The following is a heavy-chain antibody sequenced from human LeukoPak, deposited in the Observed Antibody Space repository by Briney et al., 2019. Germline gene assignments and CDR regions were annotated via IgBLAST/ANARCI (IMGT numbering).Heavy chain of an antibody. CDR3: GSTSYKHSLKSRVNISVDTSQNQFSVKLSSVTAADKAVYYCGRGGEWWLRSYYFDY. CDR1: GVSISSYY. J-gene: IGHJ4*02. Sequence: SETLSLTCTVSGVSISSYYWSWIRQPPPEGREWGGYIDYRMSTNYNPSLNSRVTISVDTSNNHVSLKLSPVTAAATAVVYCCGSTSYKHSLKSRVNISVDTSQNQFSVKLSSVTAADKAVYYCGRGGEWWLRSYYFDYWGQGTLVTVSS. D-gene: IGHD3-10*01. CDR2: IDYRMST. V-gene: IGHV4-59*01.